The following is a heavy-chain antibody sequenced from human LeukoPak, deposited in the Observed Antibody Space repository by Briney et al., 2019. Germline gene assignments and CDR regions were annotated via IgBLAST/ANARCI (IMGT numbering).Heavy chain of an antibody. V-gene: IGHV4-59*01. CDR3: ARGYDTPPYYYGMDV. CDR1: GGSISSYY. D-gene: IGHD3-22*01. J-gene: IGHJ6*02. CDR2: IYYSGST. Sequence: SETLSLTCTVSGGSISSYYWSWIRQPPGKGLEWLGYIYYSGSTNYNPSLKSRVTISVDTSKNQFSLKLSSETAADTAVYYCARGYDTPPYYYGMDVWGQGTTVTVSS.